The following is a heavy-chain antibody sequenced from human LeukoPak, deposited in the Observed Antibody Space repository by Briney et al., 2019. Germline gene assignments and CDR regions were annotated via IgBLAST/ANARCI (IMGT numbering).Heavy chain of an antibody. Sequence: SVKVSCKASGGTFSSYAISWVRQAPGRGLEWMGRIIPILGIANYAQKFQGRVTITADKSTSTAYMELSSLRSEDTAVYYCARDGSLAYCGGDCYSGWSDWGQGTLVTVSS. CDR2: IIPILGIA. J-gene: IGHJ4*02. CDR1: GGTFSSYA. D-gene: IGHD2-21*02. V-gene: IGHV1-69*04. CDR3: ARDGSLAYCGGDCYSGWSD.